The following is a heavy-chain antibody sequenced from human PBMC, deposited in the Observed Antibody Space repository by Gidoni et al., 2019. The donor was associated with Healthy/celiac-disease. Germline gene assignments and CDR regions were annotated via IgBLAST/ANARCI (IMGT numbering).Heavy chain of an antibody. CDR3: AREIAYCSSTSCYPNWFDP. Sequence: QVQLVQSGAEVKKPGASVKVSCKASGYTFTGYYMHWVRQAPGQGLEWMGWINPNSGGTNYAQKFQGRVTMTRDTSISTAYMELSRLRSDDTAVYYCAREIAYCSSTSCYPNWFDPWGQGTLVTVSS. J-gene: IGHJ5*02. CDR1: GYTFTGYY. CDR2: INPNSGGT. D-gene: IGHD2-2*01. V-gene: IGHV1-2*02.